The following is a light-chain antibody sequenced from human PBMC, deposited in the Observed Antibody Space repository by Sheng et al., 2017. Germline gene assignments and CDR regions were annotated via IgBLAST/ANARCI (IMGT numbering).Light chain of an antibody. CDR1: QGISSY. J-gene: IGKJ2*01. CDR3: QQYNSYPYT. Sequence: AIQITQSPSSLSASTGDRVTITCRASQGISSYLAWYQQKPGKAPKLLIYAASTLQSGVPSRFSGSGSGTDFSLTIGCLQSDDFATYYCQQYNSYPYTFGQGTKLEI. CDR2: AAS. V-gene: IGKV1-8*01.